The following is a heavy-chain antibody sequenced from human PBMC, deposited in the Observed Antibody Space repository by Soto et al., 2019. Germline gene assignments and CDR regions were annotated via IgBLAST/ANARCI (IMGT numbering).Heavy chain of an antibody. V-gene: IGHV3-48*01. CDR2: INRDSSII. Sequence: EEQLVESGGGLVQPGGSLRLSCAASGFSFISHYMTWVRQPPGKGLEWVSSINRDSSIIYYADSVRGRFTIPRDNAQNSLYLQMNILSADDTAVYFCLNGDYYVGQGTLVTVSS. CDR3: LNGDYY. J-gene: IGHJ4*02. CDR1: GFSFISHY. D-gene: IGHD2-21*02.